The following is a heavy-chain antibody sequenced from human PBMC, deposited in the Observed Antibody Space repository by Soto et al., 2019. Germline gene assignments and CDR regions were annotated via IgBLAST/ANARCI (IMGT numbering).Heavy chain of an antibody. V-gene: IGHV4-30-4*01. CDR1: GGSIRNGDYY. D-gene: IGHD1-26*01. J-gene: IGHJ4*02. Sequence: SETLSLTCTVSGGSIRNGDYYLGWIRQPPGKGLEWIGYVYYSGTTYSHPSLNSRFSISVDTSENQFSRRLTSVTAADTAVYYCVTVNLVGAAYYFDYWGPGTLVTVSS. CDR2: VYYSGTT. CDR3: VTVNLVGAAYYFDY.